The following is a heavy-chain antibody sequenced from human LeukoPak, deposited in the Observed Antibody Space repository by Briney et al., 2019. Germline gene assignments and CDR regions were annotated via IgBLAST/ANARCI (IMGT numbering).Heavy chain of an antibody. CDR1: GFTFISYA. CDR2: ISGSGGST. J-gene: IGHJ4*02. D-gene: IGHD5-12*01. V-gene: IGHV3-23*01. Sequence: GGTLRLSCAASGFTFISYAMSWVRQAPGKGLEWVSAISGSGGSTYYADSVKGRFTISRDNSKNTLYLQMNSLRAEDTAVYYCAKTGYSGYVCLDYWGQGTLVTVSS. CDR3: AKTGYSGYVCLDY.